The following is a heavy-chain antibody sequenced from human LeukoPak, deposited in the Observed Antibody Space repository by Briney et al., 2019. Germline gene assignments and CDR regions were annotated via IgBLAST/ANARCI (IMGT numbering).Heavy chain of an antibody. CDR2: IYTSGST. J-gene: IGHJ4*02. CDR1: GGSISSYY. V-gene: IGHV4-4*07. CDR3: ARARGLAAAEELLPIDY. Sequence: PSETLSLTCTVSGGSISSYYWSWIRQPAGKGLEWIGRIYTSGSTNYNPSLKSRVTMSVDTSKNQFSLKLSSVTAADTAVYYCARARGLAAAEELLPIDYWGQGTLVTVSS. D-gene: IGHD6-13*01.